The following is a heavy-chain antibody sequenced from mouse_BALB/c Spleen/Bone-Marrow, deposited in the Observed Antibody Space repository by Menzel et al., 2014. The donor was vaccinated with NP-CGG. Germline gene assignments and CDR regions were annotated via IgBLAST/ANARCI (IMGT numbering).Heavy chain of an antibody. CDR2: INPDSSTI. Sequence: EVKLEESGGGLVQPGGSLKLSCAASGFAFSSFWMSWVRQAPGKGLEWIGEINPDSSTINYTPSLKDKFIISRDNAKNTLYLQMSKARSEDTALYYCARRHYYGFFAYWGQGALVTVSA. CDR1: GFAFSSFW. V-gene: IGHV4-1*02. CDR3: ARRHYYGFFAY. D-gene: IGHD1-2*01. J-gene: IGHJ3*01.